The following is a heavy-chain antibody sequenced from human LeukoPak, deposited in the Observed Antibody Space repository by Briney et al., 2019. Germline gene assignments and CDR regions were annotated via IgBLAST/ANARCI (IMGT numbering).Heavy chain of an antibody. CDR2: IYYSGST. CDR3: AKNKGYCSGGSCYWIDP. CDR1: GDSISSSSYY. Sequence: SETLSLTCTVSGDSISSSSYYWGWIRQPPGKGLEWIGSIYYSGSTYYNPSLKSRVTISVDTSKNQFSLKLSSVTAADTAVYYCAKNKGYCSGGSCYWIDPWGQGTLVTVSS. D-gene: IGHD2-15*01. V-gene: IGHV4-39*01. J-gene: IGHJ5*02.